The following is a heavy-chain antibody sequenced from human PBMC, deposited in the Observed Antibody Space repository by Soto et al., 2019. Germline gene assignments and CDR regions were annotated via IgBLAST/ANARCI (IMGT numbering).Heavy chain of an antibody. J-gene: IGHJ4*02. V-gene: IGHV2-5*02. CDR2: IYWDDDK. CDR1: GFSLSTSGVG. D-gene: IGHD6-19*01. Sequence: QITLKESGPTLVKPTQTLTLTCTFSGFSLSTSGVGVGWIRQPPGKDLAWLALIYWDDDKRYSPSLKSRLTITKDTSKSQIVLTTTNMDPVDTATYYCAHRPYSSGWYPFDYWGQGTLVTVSS. CDR3: AHRPYSSGWYPFDY.